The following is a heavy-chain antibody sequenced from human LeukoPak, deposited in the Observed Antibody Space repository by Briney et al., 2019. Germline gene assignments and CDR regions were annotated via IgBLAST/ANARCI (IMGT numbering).Heavy chain of an antibody. D-gene: IGHD3-10*01. Sequence: PGGSLRLSCAASGFTFSSYSMNWARQAPGKGLEWVSSIGSSSSYIYYADSVKGRFTISRDNAKNSLYLQMNSLRAEDTAVYYCARERKGSITMVRGVIRYFDYWGQGNLVTVSS. CDR1: GFTFSSYS. V-gene: IGHV3-21*01. J-gene: IGHJ4*02. CDR2: IGSSSSYI. CDR3: ARERKGSITMVRGVIRYFDY.